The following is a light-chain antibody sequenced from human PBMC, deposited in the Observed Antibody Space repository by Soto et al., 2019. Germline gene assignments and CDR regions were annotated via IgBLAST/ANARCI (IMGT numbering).Light chain of an antibody. J-gene: IGLJ2*01. CDR3: SSYSGNYIVL. V-gene: IGLV2-8*01. Sequence: QSALTQPPSASGSPGQSVTISCTGTSSDVGGYNFVSRYQHHPGKAPKLMIYEVSKRPSGVPDRFSGSKSGNTASLTVSGLQAEDEADYYCSSYSGNYIVLLGGGTKVTVL. CDR2: EVS. CDR1: SSDVGGYNF.